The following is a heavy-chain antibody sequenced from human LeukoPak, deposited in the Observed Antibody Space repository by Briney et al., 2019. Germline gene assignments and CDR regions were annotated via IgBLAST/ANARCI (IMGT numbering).Heavy chain of an antibody. J-gene: IGHJ4*02. CDR3: ARDGGTITMVRGVIID. CDR2: ISAYNGNT. D-gene: IGHD3-10*01. V-gene: IGHV1-18*01. Sequence: GASVKVSFPASGYTLSNYGIRWGGQAPGQRLEWVGWISAYNGNTNYAQKLQGRVTMTTDTSTSTAYMELRSLRSDDTAVYYCARDGGTITMVRGVIIDWGQGTLVTVSS. CDR1: GYTLSNYG.